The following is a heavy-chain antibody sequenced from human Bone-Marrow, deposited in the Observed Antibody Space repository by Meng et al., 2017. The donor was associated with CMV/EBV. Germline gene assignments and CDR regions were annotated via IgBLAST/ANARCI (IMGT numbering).Heavy chain of an antibody. J-gene: IGHJ6*02. CDR3: ARDDYCSSTSCYPKKNYYYYYGMDV. V-gene: IGHV3-21*04. D-gene: IGHD2-2*01. CDR2: ISSSSSYI. CDR1: GFTFSSYS. Sequence: GGSLRLSCAASGFTFSSYSMNWVRQAPGKGLEWVSSISSSSSYIYYADSVKGRFTISRDNAKNSLYLQMNSLRAEDTAVYYCARDDYCSSTSCYPKKNYYYYYGMDVWGQGTTVTVSS.